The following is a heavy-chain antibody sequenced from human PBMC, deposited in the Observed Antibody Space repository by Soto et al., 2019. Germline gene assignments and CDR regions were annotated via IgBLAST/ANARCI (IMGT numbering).Heavy chain of an antibody. J-gene: IGHJ3*02. D-gene: IGHD2-15*01. CDR1: DASFRSCDYY. CDR2: TYYSGNT. CDR3: ARDWEYCSGGSCYDVGAFDI. Sequence: SETLSLTCPVSDASFRSCDYYLTWIRPSPGKGLEWIGYTYYSGNTYYNPSLKSRVAISLDTSKKQFSLKLNSVTAADTAVYYCARDWEYCSGGSCYDVGAFDIWGQGTLVTVSS. V-gene: IGHV4-30-4*01.